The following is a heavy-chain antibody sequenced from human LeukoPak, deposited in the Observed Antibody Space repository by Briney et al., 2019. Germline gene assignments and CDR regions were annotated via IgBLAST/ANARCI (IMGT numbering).Heavy chain of an antibody. D-gene: IGHD3-3*01. CDR1: GGSISSYY. V-gene: IGHV4-4*07. J-gene: IGHJ5*02. Sequence: SETLSLTCTVSGGSISSYYWSWIRQPAGKGLEWIGRIYTSGSTNYNPSLKSRVTMSVDTSKNQFSLKLSSVTAADTAVYYCARGGRITIFGVVIANWFDPWGQGTLVTVSS. CDR2: IYTSGST. CDR3: ARGGRITIFGVVIANWFDP.